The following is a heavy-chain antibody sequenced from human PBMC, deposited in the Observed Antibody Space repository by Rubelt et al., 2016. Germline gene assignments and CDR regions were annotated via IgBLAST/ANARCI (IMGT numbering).Heavy chain of an antibody. CDR3: VSSSLDY. Sequence: EVQLVESGGGLVNPGGSLRLSCAASGFTLSSYWMHWVRQAPGQGLVWVSRINSDWSITSYADSVRGRFTISRDNAKNTLYLQMNSLRAEDTAVYYCVSSSLDYWGQGTLVTVSS. V-gene: IGHV3-74*02. D-gene: IGHD6-13*01. J-gene: IGHJ4*02. CDR2: INSDWSIT. CDR1: GFTLSSYW.